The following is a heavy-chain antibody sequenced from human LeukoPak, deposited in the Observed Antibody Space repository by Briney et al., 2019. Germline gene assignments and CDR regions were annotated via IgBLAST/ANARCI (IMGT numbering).Heavy chain of an antibody. D-gene: IGHD6-19*01. CDR3: AKDRRSSGWYYFDY. CDR2: ISWNSGSI. V-gene: IGHV3-9*01. CDR1: GFTFDDYA. J-gene: IGHJ4*02. Sequence: GGSLRLSCAASGFTFDDYAMHWVRQAPGKALEWVSGISWNSGSIGYADSVKGRFTVSRDNAKTSLYLQMNSLRAEDTALYYCAKDRRSSGWYYFDYWGQGTLVTVSS.